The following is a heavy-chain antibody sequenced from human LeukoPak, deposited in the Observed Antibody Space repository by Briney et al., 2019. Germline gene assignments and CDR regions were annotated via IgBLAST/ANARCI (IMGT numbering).Heavy chain of an antibody. CDR1: GGSISTYY. CDR2: VYYSGTT. D-gene: IGHD3-22*01. CDR3: ARDYDSSGYYWS. J-gene: IGHJ4*02. V-gene: IGHV4-59*01. Sequence: SETLSLTCTVSGGSISTYYWTWIRQPPGKGLEWIGYVYYSGTTNYSPSLESRVTISIDTSKNQFSLKLNSVTAADTAVYYCARDYDSSGYYWSWGQGTLVTVSS.